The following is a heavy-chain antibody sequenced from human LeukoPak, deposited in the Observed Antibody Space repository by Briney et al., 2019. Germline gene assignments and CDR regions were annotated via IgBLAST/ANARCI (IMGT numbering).Heavy chain of an antibody. CDR2: IGASGEST. J-gene: IGHJ3*01. D-gene: IGHD5-24*01. CDR1: GFTFSVAA. CDR3: AKDIQLST. V-gene: IGHV3-23*01. Sequence: GGSLRLSCAASGFTFSVAAMTWVRQAPGKGLEWVSLIGASGESTYYADSVKGRFTTSRDNSKNTLSLQMNSLRVEDTAMYFCAKDIQLSTWGLGTMVTVSS.